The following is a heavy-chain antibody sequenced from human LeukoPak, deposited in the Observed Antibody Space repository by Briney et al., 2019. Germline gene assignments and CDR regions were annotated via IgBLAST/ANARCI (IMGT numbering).Heavy chain of an antibody. D-gene: IGHD2-2*01. V-gene: IGHV4-59*01. CDR2: IYYSGST. CDR1: GGSISSYY. J-gene: IGHJ4*02. CDR3: ARAQGYCSSTSCYAMRRFDY. Sequence: SETLSLTCTVSGGSISSYYWSWIRQPPGTGLEWIGYIYYSGSTNYNPSLKSRVTISVDTSKNQFSLKLSSVTAADTAVYYCARAQGYCSSTSCYAMRRFDYWGQGTLVTVSS.